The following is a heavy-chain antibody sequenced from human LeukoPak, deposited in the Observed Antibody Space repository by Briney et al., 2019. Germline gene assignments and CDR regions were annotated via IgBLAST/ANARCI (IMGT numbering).Heavy chain of an antibody. CDR3: AKDSSSWSAEYFQH. Sequence: GGSLRPSCAASGFTFSSYAMSWVRQAPGKGLEWVSAISGSGGSTYYADSVKGRFTISRDNSKNTLYLQMKSLRAEDTAVYYCAKDSSSWSAEYFQHWGQGTLVTVSS. V-gene: IGHV3-23*01. CDR1: GFTFSSYA. D-gene: IGHD6-13*01. CDR2: ISGSGGST. J-gene: IGHJ1*01.